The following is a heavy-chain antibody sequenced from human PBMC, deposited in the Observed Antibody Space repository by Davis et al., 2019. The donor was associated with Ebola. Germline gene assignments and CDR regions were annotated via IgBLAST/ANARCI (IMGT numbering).Heavy chain of an antibody. V-gene: IGHV3-23*01. Sequence: GESLKISCAASGFTFSSYAMSWVRQAPGKGLEWVSAIRGSGGSTYYADSVKGRFTISRDNSKNTLYLQMNSLRAEDTAVYYCAKGAGEYQLLNWFDPWGQGTLVTVSS. CDR1: GFTFSSYA. CDR2: IRGSGGST. D-gene: IGHD2-2*01. J-gene: IGHJ5*02. CDR3: AKGAGEYQLLNWFDP.